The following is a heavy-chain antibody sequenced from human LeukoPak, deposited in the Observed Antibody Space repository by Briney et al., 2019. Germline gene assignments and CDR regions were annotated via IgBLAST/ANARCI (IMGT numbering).Heavy chain of an antibody. CDR2: IYYSGST. Sequence: SETLSLTCTVSGGSISSSSYYWGWIRQPPGKGLEWIGSIYYSGSTYYNPSLKSRVTISVDTSKNQFSLKLSSVTAADTAVYYCARRAPPSQGDTHLYYYYMDVWGKGTTVTVSS. V-gene: IGHV4-39*01. CDR1: GGSISSSSYY. J-gene: IGHJ6*03. CDR3: ARRAPPSQGDTHLYYYYMDV. D-gene: IGHD2-21*01.